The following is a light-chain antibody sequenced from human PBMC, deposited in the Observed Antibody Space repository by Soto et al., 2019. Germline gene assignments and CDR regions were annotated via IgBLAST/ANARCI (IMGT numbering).Light chain of an antibody. Sequence: SALTQPPSASGTPGQMVTISCSGSSSNIGSNYVYWYQHLTGTAPKLLIYRNNQRPSGVPDRFSGSKSGTSASLAISGLRSEDEADYYCATWDDSLSNYVFGTGTKVTVL. J-gene: IGLJ1*01. V-gene: IGLV1-47*01. CDR1: SSNIGSNY. CDR3: ATWDDSLSNYV. CDR2: RNN.